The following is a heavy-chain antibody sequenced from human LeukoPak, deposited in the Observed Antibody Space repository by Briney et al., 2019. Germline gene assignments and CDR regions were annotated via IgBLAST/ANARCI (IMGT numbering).Heavy chain of an antibody. V-gene: IGHV1-3*01. J-gene: IGHJ4*02. CDR1: GYTFTSYA. CDR2: INAGNGNT. D-gene: IGHD3-9*01. Sequence: ASVKVSCKASGYTFTSYAMHWVRQAPGQRLEWMGWINAGNGNTEYSQKFQGRITITRDTSASTAYMELSSLRSEDTAVYYCARGLPKNYDILTGFGYYWGQGTLVTVSS. CDR3: ARGLPKNYDILTGFGYY.